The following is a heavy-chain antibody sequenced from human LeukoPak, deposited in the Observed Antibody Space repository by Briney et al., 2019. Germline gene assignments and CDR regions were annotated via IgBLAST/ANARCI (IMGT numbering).Heavy chain of an antibody. CDR3: ARVPLYGVIAAAGPSDY. D-gene: IGHD6-13*01. CDR2: INHSGST. CDR1: GGSISSGGYY. J-gene: IGHJ4*02. Sequence: SQTLSLTCAVSGGSISSGGYYWSWIRQPPGKGLEWIGEINHSGSTNYNPSLKSRVTISVDTSKNQFSLKLSSVTAADTAVYYCARVPLYGVIAAAGPSDYWGQGTLVTVSS. V-gene: IGHV4-30-2*01.